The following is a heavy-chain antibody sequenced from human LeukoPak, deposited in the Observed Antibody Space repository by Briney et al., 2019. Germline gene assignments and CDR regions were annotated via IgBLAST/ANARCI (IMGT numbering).Heavy chain of an antibody. CDR1: GGSFSGYY. CDR2: INHSGST. D-gene: IGHD2-2*02. J-gene: IGHJ5*02. V-gene: IGHV4-34*01. CDR3: ARGGGGDIVVVPAAIRFRPKYNWFDP. Sequence: TSETLSLTCAVYGGSFSGYYWSWIRQPPGKGLEWIGEINHSGSTNYNPSLKSRVTISVDTSKNQFSLKLSSVTAADTAVYYCARGGGGDIVVVPAAIRFRPKYNWFDPWGQGTLVTVSS.